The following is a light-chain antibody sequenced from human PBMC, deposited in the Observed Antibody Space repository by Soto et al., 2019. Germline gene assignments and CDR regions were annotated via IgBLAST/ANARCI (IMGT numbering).Light chain of an antibody. V-gene: IGLV2-23*01. CDR2: EGI. CDR1: GTDGGNSYL. CDR3: CSYAGSSTWV. Sequence: QSALTQPASVSGSPGQSITISCTGMGTDGGNSYLVSWYQHLPGTAPKVIIYEGITRPSAVSARFSASKSGNVASLTISWLQDEDEAEYYCCSYAGSSTWVFVGGTKLTVL. J-gene: IGLJ2*01.